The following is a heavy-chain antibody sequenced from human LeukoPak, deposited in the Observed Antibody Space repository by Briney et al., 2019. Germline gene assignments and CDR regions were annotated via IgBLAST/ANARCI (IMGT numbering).Heavy chain of an antibody. CDR1: GYTLTELS. J-gene: IGHJ4*02. D-gene: IGHD5-24*01. Sequence: ASVKVSCKVSGYTLTELSMHWVRQAPGKGLEWMGGFDPEDGETIYAQKFQGRVTMTEDTSTDTAYMELSSLRSEDTAVYYCAPHRDGYNNFDYWGQGTLVTVSS. CDR3: APHRDGYNNFDY. CDR2: FDPEDGET. V-gene: IGHV1-24*01.